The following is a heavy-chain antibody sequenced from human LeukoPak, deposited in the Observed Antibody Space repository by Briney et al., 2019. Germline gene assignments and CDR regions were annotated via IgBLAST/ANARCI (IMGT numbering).Heavy chain of an antibody. CDR2: IYYSTTT. D-gene: IGHD6-13*01. V-gene: IGHV4-59*01. CDR3: ARSYSSSWFPHF. CDR1: GGSMSSYY. Sequence: SETLSLTRSISGGSMSSYYWSWIRQPPGKGLEWIGYIYYSTTTNYNPSLRSRVTISVDTSKNHFSLKLSSVAAADTAVYYCARSYSSSWFPHFWGQGTLVTVSS. J-gene: IGHJ4*02.